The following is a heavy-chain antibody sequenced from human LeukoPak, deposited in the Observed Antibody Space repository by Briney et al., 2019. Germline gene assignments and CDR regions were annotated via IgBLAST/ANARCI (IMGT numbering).Heavy chain of an antibody. CDR1: GGSISSGGYY. CDR3: ARYIYYDSSGVD. Sequence: PSETLSLTCTVSGGSISSGGYYWSWIRQHPGKGLEWIGYIYYSGSTYYNPSLKSRVTISVDTSKNQFSLKLSSVTAADTAVYYCARYIYYDSSGVDWGQGTLVTVSS. CDR2: IYYSGST. V-gene: IGHV4-31*03. J-gene: IGHJ4*02. D-gene: IGHD3-22*01.